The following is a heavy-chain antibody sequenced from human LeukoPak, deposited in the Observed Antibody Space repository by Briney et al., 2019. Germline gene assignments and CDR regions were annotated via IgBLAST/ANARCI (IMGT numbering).Heavy chain of an antibody. D-gene: IGHD3-10*01. V-gene: IGHV1-2*02. CDR2: INPNSGGT. CDR1: GYTFTDYY. Sequence: ASVKVSCKASGYTFTDYYIHWVRQAPGQGLEWMGWINPNSGGTNYAQKFQGRVTMTRNTSISTAYMELSRLRSDDTAVYYCARDWTTRRRSSGSYSLGYWGQGTLVTVSS. J-gene: IGHJ4*02. CDR3: ARDWTTRRRSSGSYSLGY.